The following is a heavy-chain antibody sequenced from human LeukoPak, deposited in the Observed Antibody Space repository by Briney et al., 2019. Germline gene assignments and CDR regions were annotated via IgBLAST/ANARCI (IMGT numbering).Heavy chain of an antibody. V-gene: IGHV1-46*01. CDR3: ARGLRGYSYYYGMDV. CDR2: INPSGGST. CDR1: GYTFTSYY. Sequence: ASVTVSCKASGYTFTSYYMHWVRQAPGQGLEGVGIINPSGGSTSYAQKLQGRITMSRDTTTSTVYMELSSLRSEDTVVYCCARGLRGYSYYYGMDVWGQGTTVTVSS. J-gene: IGHJ6*02. D-gene: IGHD5-12*01.